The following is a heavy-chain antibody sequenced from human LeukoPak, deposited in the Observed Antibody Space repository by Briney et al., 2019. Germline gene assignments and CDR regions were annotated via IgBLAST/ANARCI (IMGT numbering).Heavy chain of an antibody. CDR1: GFSLSTSGVG. V-gene: IGHV2-5*01. D-gene: IGHD5-12*01. CDR2: IYWNDDK. Sequence: SGPTLVNPTQTLTLTCTFSGFSLSTSGVGVGWIRQPPGKALGWLALIYWNDDKRYSPSLKSRLTITKDTSKNQVVLTMTNMDPVDTATYYCAHHRYSGYDSGFDYWGQGTLVTVSS. CDR3: AHHRYSGYDSGFDY. J-gene: IGHJ4*02.